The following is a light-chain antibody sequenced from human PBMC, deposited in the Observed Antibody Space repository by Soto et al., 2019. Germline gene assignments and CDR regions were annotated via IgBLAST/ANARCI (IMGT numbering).Light chain of an antibody. CDR2: DAS. V-gene: IGKV3-11*01. CDR3: QQRSNR. J-gene: IGKJ2*03. CDR1: QNIYSY. Sequence: EIVLTQSPATLSLSPGERATLSCRASQNIYSYLAWYQHKLGQAPRLLIYDASNRATGIPARFSGSGSGTDFTLTISSLEPEDFAVYYCQQRSNRFGQGTKLEIK.